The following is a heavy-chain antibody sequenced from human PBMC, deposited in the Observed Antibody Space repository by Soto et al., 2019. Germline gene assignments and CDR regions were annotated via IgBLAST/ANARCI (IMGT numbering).Heavy chain of an antibody. CDR3: ARAGRGSGSYYGAYYYYGMDV. J-gene: IGHJ6*02. Sequence: ASVKVSCKASGGTFSSYAISWVRQAPGQGLEWMGGIIPIFGTANYAQEFQGRVTITADKSTSTAYMELSSLRSEDTAVYYCARAGRGSGSYYGAYYYYGMDVWGQGTTVTVSS. V-gene: IGHV1-69*06. CDR2: IIPIFGTA. CDR1: GGTFSSYA. D-gene: IGHD3-10*01.